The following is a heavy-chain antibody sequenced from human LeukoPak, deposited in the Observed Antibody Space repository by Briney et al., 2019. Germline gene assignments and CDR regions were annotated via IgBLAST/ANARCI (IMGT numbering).Heavy chain of an antibody. J-gene: IGHJ4*02. D-gene: IGHD3-22*01. CDR2: IYYSGST. Sequence: PSETLSLTCTVSGGSISSYYWSWIRQPPGKGLEWIGYIYYSGSTNYNPSLKSRVTVSVDTSKNQFSLNLSSVTAADTAVYYCASSPTYYYDSSELSFDYWGQGTLSPSPQ. CDR3: ASSPTYYYDSSELSFDY. V-gene: IGHV4-59*01. CDR1: GGSISSYY.